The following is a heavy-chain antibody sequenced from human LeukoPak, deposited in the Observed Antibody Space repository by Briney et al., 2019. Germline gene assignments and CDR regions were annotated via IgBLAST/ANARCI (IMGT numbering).Heavy chain of an antibody. CDR1: GYTFTSYD. D-gene: IGHD5-18*01. CDR2: MNPNSGNT. J-gene: IGHJ3*02. Sequence: ASVKVSCKASGYTFTSYDFNWVRQATGQGLEWMGWMNPNSGNTGYAQKFQGRVTMTRNTSISTAYMELSSLRSEDTAVYYCARANRLGYSYGYRAFDIWGQGTMVTVSS. V-gene: IGHV1-8*01. CDR3: ARANRLGYSYGYRAFDI.